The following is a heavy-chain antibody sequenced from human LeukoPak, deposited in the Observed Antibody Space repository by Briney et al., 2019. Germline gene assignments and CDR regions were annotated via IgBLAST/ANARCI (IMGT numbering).Heavy chain of an antibody. D-gene: IGHD2-8*02. V-gene: IGHV1-69*05. CDR1: GGTFSSYA. Sequence: GSSVKVSCKASGGTFSSYAISWVRQAPGQGLEWMGRIIPIFDTANYAQKFQGRVTITTDESTSTAYMELSSLRSEDTAVYYCARDFEPLTTGEVPLDYWGQGTLVTVSS. CDR3: ARDFEPLTTGEVPLDY. J-gene: IGHJ4*02. CDR2: IIPIFDTA.